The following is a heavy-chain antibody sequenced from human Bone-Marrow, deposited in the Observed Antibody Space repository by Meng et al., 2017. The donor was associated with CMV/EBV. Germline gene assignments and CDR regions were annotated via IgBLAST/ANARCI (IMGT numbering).Heavy chain of an antibody. CDR2: INHSGRT. Sequence: SEPLSLTCAVYGGSFSGYYWSWIRQPPGKGLEWIGEINHSGRTNYNQTLKSRVTISVDTSKNQCSLKLSSVTASDTAVYYCGIAAAGVEYLQHWGQGTLVTVSS. V-gene: IGHV4-34*01. CDR3: GIAAAGVEYLQH. J-gene: IGHJ1*01. CDR1: GGSFSGYY. D-gene: IGHD6-13*01.